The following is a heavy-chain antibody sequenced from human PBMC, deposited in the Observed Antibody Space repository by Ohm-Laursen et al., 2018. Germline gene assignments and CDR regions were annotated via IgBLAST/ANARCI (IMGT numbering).Heavy chain of an antibody. Sequence: SETLSLTCTIDGGSSSNFFWSWIRQSPGKGLEWIAEINHSGSTNYNPSLKSRVTISVDTSKNQFSLKLSSVTAADTAVYYCARGGVHPSDYWGQGTLVTVSS. CDR2: INHSGST. V-gene: IGHV4-34*01. CDR3: ARGGVHPSDY. CDR1: GGSSSNFF. D-gene: IGHD2-8*01. J-gene: IGHJ4*02.